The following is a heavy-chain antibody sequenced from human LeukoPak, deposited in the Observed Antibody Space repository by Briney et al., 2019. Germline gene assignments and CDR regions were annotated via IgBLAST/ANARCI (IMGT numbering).Heavy chain of an antibody. CDR1: GYTFTSYD. Sequence: ASVKVSCKASGYTFTSYDINWVRQATGQGLEWMGWMNPNSGNTGYAQKFQGRVTMTRNTSISTAYMELSSLRSGDTAVYYCARGLRVRGVIIIYYYYYMDVWGKGTTVTISS. CDR3: ARGLRVRGVIIIYYYYYMDV. J-gene: IGHJ6*03. V-gene: IGHV1-8*01. D-gene: IGHD3-10*01. CDR2: MNPNSGNT.